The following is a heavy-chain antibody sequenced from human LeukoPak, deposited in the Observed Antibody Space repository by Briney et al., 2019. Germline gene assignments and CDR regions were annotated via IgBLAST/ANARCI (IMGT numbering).Heavy chain of an antibody. Sequence: SETLSLTCTVSGGSISSYYWSWIRQPPGKGLEWIGYIYYSGSTNYNPSLKSRVTISVDTSKNQFSLKLSSVTAADTAVYYCARELYYYDSSGYPVSYFDYWGQGTLVTVSS. CDR3: ARELYYYDSSGYPVSYFDY. CDR2: IYYSGST. J-gene: IGHJ4*02. V-gene: IGHV4-59*01. CDR1: GGSISSYY. D-gene: IGHD3-22*01.